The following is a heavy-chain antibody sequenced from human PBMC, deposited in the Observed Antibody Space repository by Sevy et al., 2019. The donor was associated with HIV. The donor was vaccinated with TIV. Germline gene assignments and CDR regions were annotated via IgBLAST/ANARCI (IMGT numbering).Heavy chain of an antibody. D-gene: IGHD5-12*01. CDR2: IYSGGST. CDR3: ARLLGDGYNWGYYYYYGMDV. V-gene: IGHV3-53*01. J-gene: IGHJ6*02. CDR1: GFTVSSNY. Sequence: GGSLRLSCAASGFTVSSNYMSWVRQAPGKGLEWVSVIYSGGSTYYADSVKGRFTISRDNSKNTPYLQMNSLRAEDTAVYYCARLLGDGYNWGYYYYYGMDVWGQGTTVTVSS.